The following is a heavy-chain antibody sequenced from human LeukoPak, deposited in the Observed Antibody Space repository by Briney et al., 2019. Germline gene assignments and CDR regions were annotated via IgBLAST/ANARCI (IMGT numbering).Heavy chain of an antibody. CDR2: ISGSGVST. V-gene: IGHV3-23*01. CDR1: GITFNSYA. CDR3: ARDYYYGDDRQPVRVDY. Sequence: GGSLRLSCAASGITFNSYAMNWVRQAPGKGLEWVSGISGSGVSTNYADSVKGRFTISRDNSKNTLYLQMNSLRAEDTAVYYCARDYYYGDDRQPVRVDYWGQGTLVTVSS. D-gene: IGHD3-10*01. J-gene: IGHJ4*02.